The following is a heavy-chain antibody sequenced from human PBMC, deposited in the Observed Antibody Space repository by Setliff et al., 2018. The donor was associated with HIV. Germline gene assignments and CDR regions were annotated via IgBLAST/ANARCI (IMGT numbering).Heavy chain of an antibody. CDR1: GFMFGVDW. CDR2: VTPDGGGK. V-gene: IGHV3-7*01. D-gene: IGHD2-2*01. Sequence: GGSLRLSCAASGFMFGVDWMSWVRQTPGKGLEWVASVTPDGGGKYYANSMRGRFTISRDNGKNAVYLQMNSLRAEDTAMYYCTRDLNLPGGEDFDTWGQGTMVTVSS. CDR3: TRDLNLPGGEDFDT. J-gene: IGHJ3*02.